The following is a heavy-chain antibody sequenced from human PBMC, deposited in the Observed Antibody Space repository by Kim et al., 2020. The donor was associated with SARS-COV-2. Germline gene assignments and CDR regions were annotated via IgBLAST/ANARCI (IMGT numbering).Heavy chain of an antibody. CDR1: GFTFSSYA. J-gene: IGHJ4*01. CDR2: ISYDGSNK. Sequence: GGSLRLSCAASGFTFSSYAMHWVRQAPGKGLEWVAVISYDGSNKYYADSVKDRFTISRDNSKNTLYLQMNSLRAEDTAVYYCARDTNRIAAAGTAIDYWG. CDR3: ARDTNRIAAAGTAIDY. D-gene: IGHD6-13*01. V-gene: IGHV3-30*04.